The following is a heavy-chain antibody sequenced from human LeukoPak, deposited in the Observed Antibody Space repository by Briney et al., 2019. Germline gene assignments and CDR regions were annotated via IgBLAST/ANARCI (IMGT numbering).Heavy chain of an antibody. CDR2: IYYSGST. Sequence: SETLSLTCAVSGGSISSNNWWSWVRQPPGKGLEWIGSIYYSGSTSYNPSLKSRVTISVDTSKNHFSLKLSSVTAADTAVYYCARYSGSYPHDAFDIWGQGTMVTVSS. CDR1: GGSISSNNW. J-gene: IGHJ3*02. D-gene: IGHD1-26*01. V-gene: IGHV4-4*02. CDR3: ARYSGSYPHDAFDI.